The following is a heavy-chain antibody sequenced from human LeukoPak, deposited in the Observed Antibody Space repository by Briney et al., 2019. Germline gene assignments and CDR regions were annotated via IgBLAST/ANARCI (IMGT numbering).Heavy chain of an antibody. CDR3: ARVDYDILTKIDY. CDR1: GYTFTGYY. J-gene: IGHJ4*02. D-gene: IGHD3-9*01. Sequence: ASVKVSCKGSGYTFTGYYMHWVRPAPGQGLAWMGWINPNSGGTNYAQKFQGRVTMTRDTSISTAYMELSRLRSDDTAVYYCARVDYDILTKIDYWGQGTLVTVSS. CDR2: INPNSGGT. V-gene: IGHV1-2*02.